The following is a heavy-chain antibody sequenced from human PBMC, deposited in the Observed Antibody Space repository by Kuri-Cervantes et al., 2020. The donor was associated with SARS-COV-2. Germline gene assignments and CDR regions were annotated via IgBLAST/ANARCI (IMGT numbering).Heavy chain of an antibody. D-gene: IGHD3-22*01. CDR1: GFTFSSYS. CDR2: ISSSSSYI. CDR3: ARATNYYDSSGYSFSTGGCFDY. V-gene: IGHV3-21*01. J-gene: IGHJ4*02. Sequence: LSLTCAASGFTFSSYSMNWVRQAPGKGLEWVSSISSSSSYIYYADSVKGRFTISRDNSKNTLYLQMNSLRAEDTAVYYCARATNYYDSSGYSFSTGGCFDYWGQGTLVTVSS.